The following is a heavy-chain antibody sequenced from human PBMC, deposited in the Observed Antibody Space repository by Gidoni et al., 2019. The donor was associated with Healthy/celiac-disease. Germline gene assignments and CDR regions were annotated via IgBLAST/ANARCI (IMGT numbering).Heavy chain of an antibody. CDR1: GFTFRSYW. CDR2: IKQEGSEK. J-gene: IGHJ5*02. V-gene: IGHV3-7*01. Sequence: EVQLVECGGGLVQPGGSLRLPRAASGFTFRSYWMSWVRQAPGKGLEWVANIKQEGSEKYYVDSRKGRFTISRNNTKNSLYRKMNSLRAEDTAVYYCARERAQGGGFDPWGQGTLVTVSS. CDR3: ARERAQGGGFDP. D-gene: IGHD3-16*01.